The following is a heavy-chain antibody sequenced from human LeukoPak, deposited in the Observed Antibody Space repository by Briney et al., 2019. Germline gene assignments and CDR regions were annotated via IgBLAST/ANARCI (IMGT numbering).Heavy chain of an antibody. CDR2: ISSSGSTI. D-gene: IGHD1-26*01. J-gene: IGHJ4*02. Sequence: GGSLRLSCAASGFTFSSYEMNWVRQAPGKGLEWVSYISSSGSTIYYADSVKGRFTISRDNAKNSLYLQMNSLRAEDTAVYYCARDTGIVGATDYWGQGTLVAVSS. CDR1: GFTFSSYE. V-gene: IGHV3-48*03. CDR3: ARDTGIVGATDY.